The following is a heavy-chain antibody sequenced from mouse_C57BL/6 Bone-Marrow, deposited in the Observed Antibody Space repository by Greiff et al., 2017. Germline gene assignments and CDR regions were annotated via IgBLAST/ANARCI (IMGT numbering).Heavy chain of an antibody. CDR1: GFTFTDYY. CDR2: IRNKANGYTT. J-gene: IGHJ1*03. D-gene: IGHD1-1*01. CDR3: ASHITTVRYFDV. Sequence: EVKLVESGGGLVQPGGSLSLSCAASGFTFTDYYMSWVRQPPGKALEWWGFIRNKANGYTTEYSASVKGRFTISRDNSQSTLYLQMNALRAEDSATYYCASHITTVRYFDVWGTGTTVTVSS. V-gene: IGHV7-3*01.